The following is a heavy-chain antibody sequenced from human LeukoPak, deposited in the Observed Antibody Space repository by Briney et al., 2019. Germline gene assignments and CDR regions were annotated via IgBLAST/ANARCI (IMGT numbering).Heavy chain of an antibody. CDR3: ARDPESSSWDYFDY. V-gene: IGHV3-74*01. CDR2: INTDGSST. J-gene: IGHJ4*02. D-gene: IGHD6-13*01. CDR1: GFTFSSYW. Sequence: PGGSLRLSCAASGFTFSSYWMHWVRQAPGTGLVWVSRINTDGSSTSYADSVKGRFAISRDNAKNTLYLQMNSLRAEDTAVYYCARDPESSSWDYFDYWGQGTLVTVSS.